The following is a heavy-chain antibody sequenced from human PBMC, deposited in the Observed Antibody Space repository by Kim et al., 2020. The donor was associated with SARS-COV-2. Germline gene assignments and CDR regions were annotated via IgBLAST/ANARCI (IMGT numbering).Heavy chain of an antibody. CDR1: GFTFSSYG. CDR2: ISYDGSNK. D-gene: IGHD3-22*01. V-gene: IGHV3-30*18. J-gene: IGHJ4*02. Sequence: GGSLRLSCAASGFTFSSYGMHWVRQAPGKGLEWVAVISYDGSNKYYADSVKGRFTISRDNSKNTLYLQMNSLRAEDTAVYYCAKDFYDSSGYYYDHYFDYWGQGTLVTVSS. CDR3: AKDFYDSSGYYYDHYFDY.